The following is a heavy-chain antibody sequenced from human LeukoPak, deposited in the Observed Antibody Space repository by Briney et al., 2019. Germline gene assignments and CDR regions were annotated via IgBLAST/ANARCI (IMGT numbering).Heavy chain of an antibody. CDR1: GFTFTSSA. J-gene: IGHJ6*03. CDR3: AADSPAIHYYDHSRGLYYYYYMDV. CDR2: VVVGSGDT. Sequence: ASVKVSCKASGFTFTSSAIQWVRQARGHRLEWIGWVVVGSGDTNYAQKFQKRVTITRDMSTSTAYLELSSLRSDDTAVYYCAADSPAIHYYDHSRGLYYYYYMDVWGKGTTVTVSS. D-gene: IGHD3-22*01. V-gene: IGHV1-58*02.